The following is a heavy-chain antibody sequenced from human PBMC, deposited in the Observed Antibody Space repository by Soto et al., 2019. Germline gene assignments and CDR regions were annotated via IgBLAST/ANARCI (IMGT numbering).Heavy chain of an antibody. CDR1: GWSISSGSYY. J-gene: IGHJ4*02. CDR3: ARLLYDSSGFYYFDY. CDR2: IHYSGRT. D-gene: IGHD3-22*01. V-gene: IGHV4-39*01. Sequence: PSETLSLACTVSGWSISSGSYYWGWIRRPPGKGLEWLGSIHYSGRTYDNPSLKSRVTTSVETSKNQFSLKLSSVTAADTAVYFCARLLYDSSGFYYFDYWGQGILVTVSS.